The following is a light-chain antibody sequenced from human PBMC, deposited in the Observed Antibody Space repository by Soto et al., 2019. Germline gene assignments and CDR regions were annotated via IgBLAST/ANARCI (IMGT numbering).Light chain of an antibody. CDR2: EVS. Sequence: QSALTQPASVSGSPGQSITISCTGTSSDIGNYDFVSWYQQVPGTAPKAMIYEVSSRPSGVSNRFSGSKSGNTASVTISGLQAEDEADYYCCSYAGSTTYVFGTGTKVTVL. CDR1: SSDIGNYDF. V-gene: IGLV2-23*02. CDR3: CSYAGSTTYV. J-gene: IGLJ1*01.